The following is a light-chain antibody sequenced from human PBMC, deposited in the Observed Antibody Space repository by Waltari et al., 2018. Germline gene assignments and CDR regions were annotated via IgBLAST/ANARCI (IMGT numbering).Light chain of an antibody. J-gene: IGLJ1*01. V-gene: IGLV1-44*01. CDR3: AAWDDRLNAYV. CDR2: SNN. CDR1: RSNVGRNT. Sequence: QSVLTQPPSASGTPGPTVTISCSGSRSNVGRNTVNWFQQGPGTAPNLLIYSNNQRPSGVPDRFSGSKSGPSASLAISGLQSEDEADYYCAAWDDRLNAYVFGTGTQVPVL.